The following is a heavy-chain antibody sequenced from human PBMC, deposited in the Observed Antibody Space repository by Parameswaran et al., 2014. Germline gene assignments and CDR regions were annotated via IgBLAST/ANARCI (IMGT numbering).Heavy chain of an antibody. V-gene: IGHV3-48*04. D-gene: IGHD6-19*01. CDR3: ASETSIAVAGTSAQH. Sequence: RQAPRKGVEWVSYISSSSSTIYYADSVKGRFTISRDNAKNSLYLQMNSLRAEDTAVYYCASETSIAVAGTSAQHWGQGTPGHRLL. J-gene: IGHJ1*01. CDR2: ISSSSSTI.